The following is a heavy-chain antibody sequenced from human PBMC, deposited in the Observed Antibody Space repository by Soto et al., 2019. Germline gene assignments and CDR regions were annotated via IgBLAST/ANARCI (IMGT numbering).Heavy chain of an antibody. D-gene: IGHD6-19*01. CDR1: GGSISPYY. CDR2: IYYSGST. CDR3: ARHKVWGSWIPVAGIFDY. Sequence: PSETLSLTCTVSGGSISPYYWSWIRQPPGKGLEWIGYIYYSGSTNYNPSLKSRVTISVDTSKNQFSLKLSSVTAADTAVYYCARHKVWGSWIPVAGIFDYWGQGTLVTVSS. J-gene: IGHJ4*02. V-gene: IGHV4-59*08.